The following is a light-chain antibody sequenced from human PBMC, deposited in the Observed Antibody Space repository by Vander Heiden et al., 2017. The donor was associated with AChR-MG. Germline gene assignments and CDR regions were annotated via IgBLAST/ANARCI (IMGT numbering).Light chain of an antibody. CDR2: GAS. CDR3: QQENNWPVT. J-gene: IGKJ4*01. V-gene: IGKV3-15*01. CDR1: QTVTSN. Sequence: EIVMTQSPATLSVSPGERATLSCRASQTVTSNLAWYQQKPGQAPRLVIYGASTRATDIPARFSGSGSGTEFTLTISSLQSEDFAVYYCQQENNWPVTFGGGTEVEIK.